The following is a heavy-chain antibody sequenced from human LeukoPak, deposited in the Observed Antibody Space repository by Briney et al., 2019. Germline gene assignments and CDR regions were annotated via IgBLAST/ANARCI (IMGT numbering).Heavy chain of an antibody. CDR2: IWYDGSNK. D-gene: IGHD6-19*01. J-gene: IGHJ4*02. CDR1: GFTFSSYG. V-gene: IGHV3-33*01. CDR3: ARDHSSGWYSDYFDY. Sequence: GGSLRLSCAASGFTFSSYGMHWVRQAPGKGLEWVAVIWYDGSNKYYADSVEGRFTISRDNSKNTLYLQMNSLRAEDTAVYYCARDHSSGWYSDYFDYWGQGTLVTVSS.